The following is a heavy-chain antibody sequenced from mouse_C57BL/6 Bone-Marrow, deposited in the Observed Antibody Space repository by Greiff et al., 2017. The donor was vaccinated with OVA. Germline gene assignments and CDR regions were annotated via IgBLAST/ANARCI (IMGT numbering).Heavy chain of an antibody. CDR2: IDTENGDT. V-gene: IGHV14-4*01. CDR3: TYLYAMDY. Sequence: EVQLQQSGAELVRPGASVKLSCTASGFNIKDDYMHWVKQRPEQGLEWIGWIDTENGDTEYASKFQGKATITADTSSNTAYLQLSSLTSEDTAVYYCTYLYAMDYWGQGTSVTVSS. D-gene: IGHD5-1*01. CDR1: GFNIKDDY. J-gene: IGHJ4*01.